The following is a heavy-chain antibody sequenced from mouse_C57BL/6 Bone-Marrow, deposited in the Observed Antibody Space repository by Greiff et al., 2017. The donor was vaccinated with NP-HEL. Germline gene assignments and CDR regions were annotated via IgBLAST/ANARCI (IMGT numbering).Heavy chain of an antibody. D-gene: IGHD1-1*01. V-gene: IGHV1-62-2*01. Sequence: VQLQQSGAELVKPGASVKLSCKASGYTFTEYTIHWVKQRSGQGLEWIGWFYPGSGSIKYNEKFKGKATLTVDTSSSTAYMELHSLTSEDSAVYFCASVRYYGSSYGYFDVWGTGTTVTVSS. J-gene: IGHJ1*03. CDR2: FYPGSGSI. CDR1: GYTFTEYT. CDR3: ASVRYYGSSYGYFDV.